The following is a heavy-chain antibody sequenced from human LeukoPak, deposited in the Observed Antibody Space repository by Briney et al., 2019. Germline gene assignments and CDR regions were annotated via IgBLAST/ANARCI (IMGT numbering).Heavy chain of an antibody. Sequence: GGSLRLSCAASGFTFSSYAMSWVRQAPGKGLEWVSAISGSGGSTYYADSVKGRFTISRDNSKNTLYLQMNSLRAEDTAVYYCAKGLLWFGELLHPFDYWGQGTLVTVSS. J-gene: IGHJ4*02. V-gene: IGHV3-23*01. D-gene: IGHD3-10*01. CDR2: ISGSGGST. CDR3: AKGLLWFGELLHPFDY. CDR1: GFTFSSYA.